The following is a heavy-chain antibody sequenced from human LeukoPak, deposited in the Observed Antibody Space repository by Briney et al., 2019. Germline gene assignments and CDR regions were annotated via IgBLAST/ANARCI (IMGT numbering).Heavy chain of an antibody. CDR2: IYSGGST. CDR3: ARDGVGGPDYYYYGMDV. Sequence: GSLRLSCAASGFTVSSNYMSWVRQAPGKGLEWVSVIYSGGSTYYADSVKGRFTISRDNSKNTLYLQMDSLRAEDTAVYYCARDGVGGPDYYYYGMDVWGQGTTVTVSS. V-gene: IGHV3-53*01. D-gene: IGHD3-10*01. J-gene: IGHJ6*02. CDR1: GFTVSSNY.